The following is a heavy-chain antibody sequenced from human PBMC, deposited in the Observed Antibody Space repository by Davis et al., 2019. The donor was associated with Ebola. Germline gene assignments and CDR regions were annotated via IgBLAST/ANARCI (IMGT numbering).Heavy chain of an antibody. CDR3: ARDGVITMVRGVISGPGAFDI. J-gene: IGHJ3*02. Sequence: GESLKISCAFSGISASLYSMNWFRPAPGKGLEWVSYISMSSNTIYYADFVKGRFTISRDNAKNSLFLQMNSLRDEDTAVYYCARDGVITMVRGVISGPGAFDIWGQGTRVIVSS. D-gene: IGHD3-10*01. V-gene: IGHV3-48*02. CDR1: GISASLYS. CDR2: ISMSSNTI.